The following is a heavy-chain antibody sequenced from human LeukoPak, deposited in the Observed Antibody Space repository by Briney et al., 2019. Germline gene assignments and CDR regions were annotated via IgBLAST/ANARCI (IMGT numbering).Heavy chain of an antibody. Sequence: PGGSLRLSCAASGFTFSDYYMSWIRQAPGKGLEWVSYISSSGSTIYYADSVKGRFTISRENAKNSLYLQMNSLRAEDTAVYYCARVNRVVGATKAYYFDYWGQGTLVTVSS. CDR1: GFTFSDYY. CDR3: ARVNRVVGATKAYYFDY. V-gene: IGHV3-11*04. CDR2: ISSSGSTI. D-gene: IGHD1-26*01. J-gene: IGHJ4*02.